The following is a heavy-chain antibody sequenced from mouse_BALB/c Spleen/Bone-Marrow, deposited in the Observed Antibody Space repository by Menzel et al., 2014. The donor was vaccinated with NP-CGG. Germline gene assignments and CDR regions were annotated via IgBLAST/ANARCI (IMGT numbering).Heavy chain of an antibody. CDR2: IWGDGST. D-gene: IGHD2-10*02. CDR1: GFSLTGYG. J-gene: IGHJ4*01. V-gene: IGHV2-6-7*01. CDR3: AREGPYGNYAMDY. Sequence: VMLVESGPGLVAPSQSLSITCTVSGFSLTGYGVNWVRQPPGKGLEWLGMIWGDGSTDYNSAFKSRLSISKDNSKSQVFLKMNSLQTDDTARYYCAREGPYGNYAMDYWGQGTSVTVSS.